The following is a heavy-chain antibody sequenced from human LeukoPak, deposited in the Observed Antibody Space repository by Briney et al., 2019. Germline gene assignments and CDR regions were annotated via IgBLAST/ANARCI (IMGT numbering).Heavy chain of an antibody. CDR1: GASISGTAYY. D-gene: IGHD3-22*01. J-gene: IGHJ4*02. CDR3: ARGGHYYDSSGYYY. Sequence: NPSETLSLTCTVSGASISGTAYYWGWVRQPPRKGLEWIGYIYYSGSTNYNPSLKSRVTISVDTSKNQFSLELSSVTAADTAVYYCARGGHYYDSSGYYYWGQGTLVTVSS. CDR2: IYYSGST. V-gene: IGHV4-61*08.